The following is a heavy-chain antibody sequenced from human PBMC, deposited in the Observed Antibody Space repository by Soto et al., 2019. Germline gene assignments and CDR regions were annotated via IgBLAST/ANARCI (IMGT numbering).Heavy chain of an antibody. CDR3: ARAIGYCSGGSCYTPDYYGTDV. J-gene: IGHJ6*02. V-gene: IGHV5-51*01. D-gene: IGHD2-15*01. CDR1: GYSFTSYW. Sequence: GESLKISCKGSGYSFTSYWIGWVRQMPGKGLEWMGIIYPGDSDTRYSPSFQGQVTISADKSISTAYLQWSSLKASDTAMYYCARAIGYCSGGSCYTPDYYGTDVWGQGTTVTVSS. CDR2: IYPGDSDT.